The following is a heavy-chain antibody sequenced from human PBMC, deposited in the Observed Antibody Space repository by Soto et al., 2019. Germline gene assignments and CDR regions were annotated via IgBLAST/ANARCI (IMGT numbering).Heavy chain of an antibody. CDR1: GVTFSSYA. V-gene: IGHV1-69*06. CDR2: IIPIFGTA. CDR3: ARDSPYYYGSGSSS. J-gene: IGHJ4*02. D-gene: IGHD3-10*01. Sequence: SVKVSWKASGVTFSSYAISWVRQAPGQGLEWMGGIIPIFGTANYAQKFQGRVTITADKSTSTAYMELSSLRSEDTAVYYCARDSPYYYGSGSSSWGQGTLVTVSS.